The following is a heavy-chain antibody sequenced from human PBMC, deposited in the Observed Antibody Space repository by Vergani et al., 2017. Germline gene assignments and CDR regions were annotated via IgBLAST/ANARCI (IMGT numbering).Heavy chain of an antibody. CDR1: GYTFTSYA. Sequence: QVQLVQSGAEVKKPGASVKVSCKASGYTFTSYAMHWVRQAPGQRLEWMGWINAGNGNTKYSQKFQGRVTITRDTSKNQFSLKLSSVTAADAAVYYCARGVVVTAIAPGDYFDYWGQGTLVTVSS. V-gene: IGHV1-3*01. CDR2: INAGNGNT. CDR3: ARGVVVTAIAPGDYFDY. J-gene: IGHJ4*02. D-gene: IGHD2-21*02.